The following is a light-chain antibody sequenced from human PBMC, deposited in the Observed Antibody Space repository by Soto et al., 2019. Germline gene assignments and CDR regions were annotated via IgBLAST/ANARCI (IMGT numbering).Light chain of an antibody. V-gene: IGKV3-15*01. CDR2: GAS. CDR1: QSVSSN. CDR3: QHYNNWPPLT. J-gene: IGKJ1*01. Sequence: EIVMTQSPVTLSVSPGERATLSCRASQSVSSNLAWYQQKPGQAPRLLIYGASTRATGVPARFSGSGSGTEFTLTIGSLQSEDFAVYYCQHYNNWPPLTFGQGTKVEIK.